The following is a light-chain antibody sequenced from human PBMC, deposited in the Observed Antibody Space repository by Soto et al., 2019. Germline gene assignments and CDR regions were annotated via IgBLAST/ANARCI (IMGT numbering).Light chain of an antibody. Sequence: QSVLTQPASVSGSPGHPITISCTGTSSDVGGYNYVSWYQHHPGKAPKLMIYDVSNRPSGVSNRFSGSKSGNTASLTISGLQPEDEADYYCCSYTTSNTRQIVFGTGTKVTVL. V-gene: IGLV2-14*03. CDR3: CSYTTSNTRQIV. CDR2: DVS. CDR1: SSDVGGYNY. J-gene: IGLJ1*01.